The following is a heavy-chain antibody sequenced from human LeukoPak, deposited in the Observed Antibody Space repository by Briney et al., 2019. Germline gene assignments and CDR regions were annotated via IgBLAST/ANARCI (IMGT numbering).Heavy chain of an antibody. V-gene: IGHV4-4*07. D-gene: IGHD4-11*01. J-gene: IGHJ6*03. CDR3: ARDGTVNKKGDMDV. CDR1: GGAISSYY. CDR2: IYTSGST. Sequence: PSETLSLTCTVSGGAISSYYWSWIRQPAGKGLEWIGRIYTSGSTNYNPSLKSRVTMSVDTSKIQSSLKVSPVTAADTAVYYCARDGTVNKKGDMDVWGKGTTVTVSS.